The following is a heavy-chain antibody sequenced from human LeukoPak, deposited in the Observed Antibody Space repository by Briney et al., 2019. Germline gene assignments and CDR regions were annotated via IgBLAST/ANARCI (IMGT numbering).Heavy chain of an antibody. CDR1: GFTFSSYS. V-gene: IGHV3-21*01. J-gene: IGHJ4*02. D-gene: IGHD5-24*01. CDR2: ISSSSSYI. Sequence: GGSLRLSCAASGFTFSSYSMNWVRQAPGKGLEWVSSISSSSSYIYYADSVKGRFTISRDNAKNSLYLQMNSLRAEDTAMYYCARDLRVATIKGGFDYWGQGTLVTVSS. CDR3: ARDLRVATIKGGFDY.